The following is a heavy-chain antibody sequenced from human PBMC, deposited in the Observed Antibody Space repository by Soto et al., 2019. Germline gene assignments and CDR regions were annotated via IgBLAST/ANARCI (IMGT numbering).Heavy chain of an antibody. J-gene: IGHJ4*02. Sequence: GGSLRLSCAASGFTFDDYAMHWVRQAPGKGLEWVSGISWNSGSIGYADSVKGRFTISRDNAKNSLYLQMNSLRAEDTALYYCAKAIDYGDYASDYWGQGTLVTVSA. D-gene: IGHD4-17*01. CDR2: ISWNSGSI. V-gene: IGHV3-9*01. CDR1: GFTFDDYA. CDR3: AKAIDYGDYASDY.